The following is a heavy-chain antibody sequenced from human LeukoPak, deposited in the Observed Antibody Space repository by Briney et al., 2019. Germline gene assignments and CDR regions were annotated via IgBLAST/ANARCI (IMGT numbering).Heavy chain of an antibody. Sequence: ASVKVSCKASGYTFTSYDINWVRQASGQGLEWMGWMNPKSGNTGYAQKFQGRVTMTRDVSISTAYMELSSLTSEDTAVYYCARLVGPRREYWGQGTLLTVSS. J-gene: IGHJ4*02. CDR1: GYTFTSYD. V-gene: IGHV1-8*01. D-gene: IGHD3-10*01. CDR2: MNPKSGNT. CDR3: ARLVGPRREY.